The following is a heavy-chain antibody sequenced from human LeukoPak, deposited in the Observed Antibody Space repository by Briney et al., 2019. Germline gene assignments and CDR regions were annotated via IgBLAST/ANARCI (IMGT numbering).Heavy chain of an antibody. J-gene: IGHJ4*02. D-gene: IGHD3-10*01. CDR3: AKGQLWFGEFSYFDY. V-gene: IGHV3-30-3*01. CDR1: GFTFSSYA. CDR2: IPYDGSKK. Sequence: GRSLRLSCAASGFTFSSYAMHWVRQAPGKGLDWVAVIPYDGSKKYYADSVQGRFTISRDNPKNTMYLQMNSLRAEDTAVYYCAKGQLWFGEFSYFDYWGQGTLVTVSS.